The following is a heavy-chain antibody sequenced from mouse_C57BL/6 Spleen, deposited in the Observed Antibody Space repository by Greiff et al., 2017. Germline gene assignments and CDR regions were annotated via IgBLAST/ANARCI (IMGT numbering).Heavy chain of an antibody. V-gene: IGHV3-6*01. D-gene: IGHD2-14*01. CDR2: ISYDGSN. CDR1: GYSITSGYY. Sequence: DVQLQESGPGLVKPSQSLSLTCSVTGYSITSGYYWNWIRQFPGNKLEWMGYISYDGSNNYNPSLKNPISITRDTSKNQFFLKLNSVTTEDTATYYCARGYDGGAWFACWGQGTLVTVSA. J-gene: IGHJ3*01. CDR3: ARGYDGGAWFAC.